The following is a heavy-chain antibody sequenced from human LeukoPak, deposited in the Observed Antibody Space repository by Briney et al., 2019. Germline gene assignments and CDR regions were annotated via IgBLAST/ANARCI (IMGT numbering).Heavy chain of an antibody. CDR3: ARHSSGWYFSYYYYYMDV. CDR2: MNPNSGNT. V-gene: IGHV1-8*01. J-gene: IGHJ6*03. D-gene: IGHD6-19*01. CDR1: GYTFTSYD. Sequence: ASVKVSCKASGYTFTSYDTNWVRQATGQGLEWMGWMNPNSGNTGYAQKFQGRVTMTRNTSISTAYMELSSLRSEDTAVYYCARHSSGWYFSYYYYYMDVWGKGTTVTTSS.